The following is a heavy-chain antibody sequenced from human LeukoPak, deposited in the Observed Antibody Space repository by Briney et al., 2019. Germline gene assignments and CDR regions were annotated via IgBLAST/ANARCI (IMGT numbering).Heavy chain of an antibody. D-gene: IGHD1-26*01. CDR2: INPNSGGT. CDR1: GYTFTGYY. J-gene: IGHJ6*03. Sequence: ASVKVSCKASGYTFTGYYMHWVRLAPGQGLEWMGWINPNSGGTNYAQKFQGRVTMTRDTSISTAYMELSRLRSDDTAVYYCAREGGDGIVGALRGYMDVWGKGTTVTVSS. CDR3: AREGGDGIVGALRGYMDV. V-gene: IGHV1-2*02.